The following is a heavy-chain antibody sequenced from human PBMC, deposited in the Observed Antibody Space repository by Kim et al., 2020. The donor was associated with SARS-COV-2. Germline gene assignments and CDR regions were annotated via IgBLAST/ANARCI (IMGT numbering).Heavy chain of an antibody. Sequence: GESLKISCKGSGYSFTSYWIGWVRQMPGKGLEWMGIIYPGDSDTRYSPSFQGQVTISADKSISTAYLQWSSLKASDTAMYYCARPHYDSSGYYGRWTGYFDYWGQGTLVTVSS. CDR1: GYSFTSYW. D-gene: IGHD3-22*01. V-gene: IGHV5-51*01. CDR3: ARPHYDSSGYYGRWTGYFDY. CDR2: IYPGDSDT. J-gene: IGHJ4*02.